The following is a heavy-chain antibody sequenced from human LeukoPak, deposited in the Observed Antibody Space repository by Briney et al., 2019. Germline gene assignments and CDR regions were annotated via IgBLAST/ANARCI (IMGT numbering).Heavy chain of an antibody. CDR3: AREGAYGYYAFDY. D-gene: IGHD4-17*01. V-gene: IGHV1-2*02. J-gene: IGHJ4*02. Sequence: ASVKVSCKASGYTFTSYAMHWVRQAPGQGLEWMGWINPNSGGTNYAQKFQGRVTMTRDTSISTAYMDLSRLRSDDTAVYYCAREGAYGYYAFDYWGQGTLVTVSS. CDR2: INPNSGGT. CDR1: GYTFTSYA.